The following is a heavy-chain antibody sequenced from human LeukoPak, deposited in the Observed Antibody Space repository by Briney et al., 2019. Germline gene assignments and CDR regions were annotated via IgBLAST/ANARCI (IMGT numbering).Heavy chain of an antibody. J-gene: IGHJ4*02. V-gene: IGHV4-34*01. CDR2: INHSGST. CDR1: GGSFSGYY. Sequence: SETLSLTCAVYGGSFSGYYWSWIRHPPGKGLEWIGEINHSGSTNYNPSLKSRVTISVDTSKNQFSPNLSSVTAADTAVYYCARSGLDCSSTSCYERAYYFDYWGQGTLVTVSS. D-gene: IGHD2-2*01. CDR3: ARSGLDCSSTSCYERAYYFDY.